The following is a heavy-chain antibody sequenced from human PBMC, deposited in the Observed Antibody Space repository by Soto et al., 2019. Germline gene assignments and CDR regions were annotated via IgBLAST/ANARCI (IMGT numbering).Heavy chain of an antibody. J-gene: IGHJ4*02. CDR1: GGSISSYY. V-gene: IGHV4-59*01. Sequence: PSETLSLTCTVSGGSISSYYWSWIRQPPGKGLEWIAYMFYSGNTNYNPSLKSRVTMSVDTSKNQFSLKLTSVTAADTAVYYCAEGFYFDFWRQGTLVTVSS. CDR2: MFYSGNT. CDR3: AEGFYFDF.